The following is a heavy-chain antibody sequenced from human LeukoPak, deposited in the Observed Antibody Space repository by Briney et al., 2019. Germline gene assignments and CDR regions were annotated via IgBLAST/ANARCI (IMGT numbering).Heavy chain of an antibody. V-gene: IGHV4-59*12. D-gene: IGHD1-26*01. Sequence: SETLSLTCTVSGGSISSYYWSWIRQPPGKGLEWIGYIYYSGSTNYNPSLKSRVTISVDTSKNQFPLKLSSVTAADTAVYYCARDRYGRWFDPWGQGTLVTVSS. J-gene: IGHJ5*02. CDR1: GGSISSYY. CDR3: ARDRYGRWFDP. CDR2: IYYSGST.